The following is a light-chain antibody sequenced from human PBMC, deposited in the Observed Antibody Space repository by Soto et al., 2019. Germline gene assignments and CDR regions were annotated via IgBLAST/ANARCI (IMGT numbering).Light chain of an antibody. Sequence: EIVLTQSPASLSLSPGERATLSCRASQSVNSFLVWYQQKPGQAPRLLIYDASNRAPGIPARFSGSGSGTDFTLTISSLEPEDFATYYCQQRSDWPRTFGQGTKLEIK. J-gene: IGKJ2*02. CDR2: DAS. V-gene: IGKV3-11*01. CDR1: QSVNSF. CDR3: QQRSDWPRT.